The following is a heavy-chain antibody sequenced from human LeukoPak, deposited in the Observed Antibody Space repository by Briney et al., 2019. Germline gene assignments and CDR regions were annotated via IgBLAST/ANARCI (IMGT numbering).Heavy chain of an antibody. CDR2: INPNSGGT. V-gene: IGHV1-2*06. CDR3: AREQTIFGVVIRRPYYYYGMDV. Sequence: ASVKVSCKASGYTFTGYYMHWVRQAPGQGLEWMGRINPNSGGTNYAQKFQGRVTMTRDTSTSTVYMELSSLRSEDTAVYYCAREQTIFGVVIRRPYYYYGMDVWGQGTTVTVSS. CDR1: GYTFTGYY. J-gene: IGHJ6*02. D-gene: IGHD3-3*01.